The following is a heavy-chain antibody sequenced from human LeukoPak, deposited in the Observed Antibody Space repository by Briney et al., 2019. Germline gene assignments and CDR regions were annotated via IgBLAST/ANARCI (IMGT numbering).Heavy chain of an antibody. J-gene: IGHJ6*02. CDR2: ISYDGSNK. D-gene: IGHD6-13*01. CDR3: ARRGTGGASSSWYLGYMDV. CDR1: GFTFSSYA. Sequence: PGRSLRLSCAASGFTFSSYAMHWVRQAPGKGLEWVAVISYDGSNKYYADSVKGRFTISRDNSKNTLYLQMNSLRAEDTAVYYCARRGTGGASSSWYLGYMDVWGQGTTVTVSS. V-gene: IGHV3-30-3*01.